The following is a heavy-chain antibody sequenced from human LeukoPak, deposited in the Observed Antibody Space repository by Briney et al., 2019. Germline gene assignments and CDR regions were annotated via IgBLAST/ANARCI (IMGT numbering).Heavy chain of an antibody. Sequence: GESLKISCKGSGYRFTNYWIGWVRQMPGKGLEWMGIIYPGDSDTRYSPSFQGQVTISADKSISTAYLQWSSLKASDTAMYYCARHPPGYCTNGVCYGADYWGQGSLVTVSS. CDR1: GYRFTNYW. D-gene: IGHD2-8*01. J-gene: IGHJ4*02. CDR3: ARHPPGYCTNGVCYGADY. V-gene: IGHV5-51*01. CDR2: IYPGDSDT.